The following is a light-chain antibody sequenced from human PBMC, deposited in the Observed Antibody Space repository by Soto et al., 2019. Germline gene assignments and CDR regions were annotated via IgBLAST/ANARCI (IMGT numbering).Light chain of an antibody. CDR2: GAS. Sequence: EIVLTQSPGTLSLSPGERAILSCRASQSVTSAFLAWYQQKPGQAPRLLIYGASSRATGIPDRFSGSWSGTDFTLTLTRLEPDDFALYYCQQYGGSPLTLGGGTKVEIK. CDR3: QQYGGSPLT. J-gene: IGKJ4*01. CDR1: QSVTSAF. V-gene: IGKV3-20*01.